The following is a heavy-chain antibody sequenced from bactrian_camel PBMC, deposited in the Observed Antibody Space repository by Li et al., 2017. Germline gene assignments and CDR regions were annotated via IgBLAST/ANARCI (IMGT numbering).Heavy chain of an antibody. D-gene: IGHD1*01. Sequence: HVQLVESGGGLVQAGQSLRLSCGSSSGHTGRMYCTAWFRQAPGKGREGIAALASDGSTAYADSVNGRFTISKDDAKDTLYLQMNSLKPEDTAMYYCAAEGYDGCCRVGGQFDYWGQGTQVTVS. CDR1: GHTGRMYC. V-gene: IGHV3S53*01. CDR3: AAEGYDGCCRVGGQFDY. CDR2: LASDGST. J-gene: IGHJ4*01.